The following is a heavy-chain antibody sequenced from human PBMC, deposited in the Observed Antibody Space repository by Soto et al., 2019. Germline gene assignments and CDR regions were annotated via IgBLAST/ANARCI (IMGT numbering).Heavy chain of an antibody. Sequence: SETLSLTCAVSGGSFSGYYWCWIRQPPGKGLEWIGEINHSGSTNYNPSLKSRVTISVDTSKNQFSLKLSSVTAADTAVYYCARGKYYDFYYYYYYMDVWGKGTTVTVSS. CDR3: ARGKYYDFYYYYYYMDV. D-gene: IGHD3-3*01. V-gene: IGHV4-34*01. CDR1: GGSFSGYY. CDR2: INHSGST. J-gene: IGHJ6*03.